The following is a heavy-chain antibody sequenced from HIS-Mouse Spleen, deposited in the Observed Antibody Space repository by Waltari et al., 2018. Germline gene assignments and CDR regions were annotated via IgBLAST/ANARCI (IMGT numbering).Heavy chain of an antibody. CDR2: ISDSGST. V-gene: IGHV4-39*07. Sequence: QLQLQESGPGLVKPSETLSLTCTVSGGSISSSSYYWGWIRQPPGKGLEWVGGISDSGSTYCNPSLKRRVTISVDTSKNQFSLKLGSVTAADTAVYYCAREIPYSSSWYDWYFDLWGRCTLVTVSS. D-gene: IGHD6-13*01. CDR3: AREIPYSSSWYDWYFDL. CDR1: GGSISSSSYY. J-gene: IGHJ2*01.